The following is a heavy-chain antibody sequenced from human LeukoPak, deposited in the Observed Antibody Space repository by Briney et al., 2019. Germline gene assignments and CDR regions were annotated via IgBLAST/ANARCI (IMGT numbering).Heavy chain of an antibody. D-gene: IGHD1-1*01. V-gene: IGHV3-53*01. CDR2: IYSGGST. J-gene: IGHJ6*03. Sequence: GGSLRLSCAASGFTVSSNYMSWVRQAPGKGLEWVSVIYSGGSTYYADSVKGRFTISRDNSKNTLYLQMNSLRAEDTAVYYCARRGILYYYYMDIWGKGTTVTVSS. CDR1: GFTVSSNY. CDR3: ARRGILYYYYMDI.